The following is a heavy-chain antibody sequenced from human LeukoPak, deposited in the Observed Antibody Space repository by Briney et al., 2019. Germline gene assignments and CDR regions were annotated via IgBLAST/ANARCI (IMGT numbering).Heavy chain of an antibody. CDR3: ARAYSSGWALDY. Sequence: SETLSLTCTVSGGPLSSYYWSWLRQPPGKGLEWIGYLYYSGSTNYNPSLKSRVTISVDTSKNQFSLKLSSVTAADTAVYYCARAYSSGWALDYWGQGTLVTVSS. CDR2: LYYSGST. V-gene: IGHV4-59*01. J-gene: IGHJ4*02. D-gene: IGHD6-19*01. CDR1: GGPLSSYY.